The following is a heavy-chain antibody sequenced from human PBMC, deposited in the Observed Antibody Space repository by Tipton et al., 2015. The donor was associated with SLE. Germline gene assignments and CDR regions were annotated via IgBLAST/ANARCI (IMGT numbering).Heavy chain of an antibody. CDR1: GASISSSNYY. CDR3: ARASSGYSSTWFDP. J-gene: IGHJ5*02. Sequence: TLSLTCSVSGASISSSNYYWVWIRQLPGKGLEWIGGIFYTGDNFYTPSLKSRVAISFDTSKNQFSLRLNSVTAADTAVYYCARASSGYSSTWFDPWGQGILVTVSS. CDR2: IFYTGDN. V-gene: IGHV4-39*07. D-gene: IGHD5-12*01.